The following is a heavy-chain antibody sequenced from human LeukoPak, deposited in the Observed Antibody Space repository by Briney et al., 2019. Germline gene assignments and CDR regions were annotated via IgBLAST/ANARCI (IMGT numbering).Heavy chain of an antibody. CDR2: IYTSEST. Sequence: ASETLSLTCAVSGYSITTGYYWGWIRQPAGKGLEWIGRIYTSESTNYNPTLKSRVTMSIDPSKNQFSLKLSSVTAADTAVYYCARETAAGYWYFDLWGRGTLVTVSS. V-gene: IGHV4-4*07. CDR1: GYSITTGYY. D-gene: IGHD6-25*01. CDR3: ARETAAGYWYFDL. J-gene: IGHJ2*01.